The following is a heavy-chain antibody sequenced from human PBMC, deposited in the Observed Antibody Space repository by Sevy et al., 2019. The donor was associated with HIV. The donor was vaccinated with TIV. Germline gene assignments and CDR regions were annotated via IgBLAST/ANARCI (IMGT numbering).Heavy chain of an antibody. V-gene: IGHV1-18*01. CDR2: ISAYNGNT. Sequence: ASVKVSCKASGYTFTSYGISWVRQAPGQGHEWMGWISAYNGNTNYAQKLQGRVTMTTDTSTSTAYMELRSLRSDDTAVYYCARDAFSSSGYYYHAEYFQHWGQGTLVTVSS. CDR1: GYTFTSYG. CDR3: ARDAFSSSGYYYHAEYFQH. D-gene: IGHD3-22*01. J-gene: IGHJ1*01.